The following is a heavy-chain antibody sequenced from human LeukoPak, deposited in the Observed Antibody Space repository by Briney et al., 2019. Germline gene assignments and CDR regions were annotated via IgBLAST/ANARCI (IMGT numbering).Heavy chain of an antibody. V-gene: IGHV3-33*01. Sequence: GGSLRLSCAASGFTFSSYGMHWVRQAPGKGLEWVAVIWYDGSNEYYADSVKGRFTISRDNSKNTLYLQMNSLRAEDTAVYYCARDLGYCSGGSCYPDYYGMDVWGQGTTVTVSS. J-gene: IGHJ6*02. CDR1: GFTFSSYG. CDR3: ARDLGYCSGGSCYPDYYGMDV. D-gene: IGHD2-15*01. CDR2: IWYDGSNE.